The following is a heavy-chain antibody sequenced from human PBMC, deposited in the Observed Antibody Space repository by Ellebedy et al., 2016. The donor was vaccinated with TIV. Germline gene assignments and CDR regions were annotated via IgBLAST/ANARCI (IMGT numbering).Heavy chain of an antibody. V-gene: IGHV3-23*01. J-gene: IGHJ4*02. D-gene: IGHD3-3*01. CDR1: GLTLSNNA. CDR3: AKDLHHWSANDF. CDR2: IGSDGHT. Sequence: PGGSLRLSCAASGLTLSNNAMSWVRQAPGKGLEWVSGIGSDGHTHYADFVKGRFIISRDNSRNTMYRQMTSRRAEDTAVYYCAKDLHHWSANDFWGQGTLVTVSS.